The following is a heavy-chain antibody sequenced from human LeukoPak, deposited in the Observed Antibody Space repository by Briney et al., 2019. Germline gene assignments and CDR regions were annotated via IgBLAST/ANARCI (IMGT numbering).Heavy chain of an antibody. D-gene: IGHD1/OR15-1a*01. CDR2: IFPGDSDT. V-gene: IGHV5-51*01. CDR3: ATSESQTRFDY. Sequence: GESLKISCKGSGYSFTTYWIGWVRQMPGKGLEWIGIIFPGDSDTTYSPSLQGQVTISADKSINTAYLQWSSLRASDTAMYYCATSESQTRFDYWGQGTLVTVSS. CDR1: GYSFTTYW. J-gene: IGHJ4*02.